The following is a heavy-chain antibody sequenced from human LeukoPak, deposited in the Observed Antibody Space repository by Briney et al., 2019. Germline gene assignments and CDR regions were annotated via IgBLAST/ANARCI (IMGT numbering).Heavy chain of an antibody. CDR3: ARVGFGGFLGPLNVFDI. CDR1: GGSISSYY. V-gene: IGHV4-59*12. CDR2: IYYSGST. J-gene: IGHJ3*02. D-gene: IGHD3-10*01. Sequence: SETLSLTCTVSGGSISSYYWSWIRQPPGKGLEWIGYIYYSGSTNYNPSLKSRVTMSVDTSKNQFSLKLSSVTAADTAVYYCARVGFGGFLGPLNVFDIWGQGTMVTVSS.